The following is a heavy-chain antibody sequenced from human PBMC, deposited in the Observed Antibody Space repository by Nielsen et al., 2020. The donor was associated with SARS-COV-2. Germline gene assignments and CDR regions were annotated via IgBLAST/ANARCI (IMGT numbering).Heavy chain of an antibody. Sequence: GESLKISCAASGFTFTSHAMTWVRQAPGKGLEWVSGISSGSGDHTYYADSVKGRFTISRDSSQNTLYLQMNSLRAEDTAVYYCAKGGGGVYASWGQGTQVTVSS. D-gene: IGHD2-8*02. CDR3: AKGGGGVYAS. CDR2: ISSGSGDHT. V-gene: IGHV3-23*01. J-gene: IGHJ4*02. CDR1: GFTFTSHA.